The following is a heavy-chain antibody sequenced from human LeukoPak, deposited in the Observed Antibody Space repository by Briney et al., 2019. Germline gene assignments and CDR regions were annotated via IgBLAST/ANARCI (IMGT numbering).Heavy chain of an antibody. D-gene: IGHD5-24*01. V-gene: IGHV4-59*01. CDR1: GGSISSYY. CDR2: IYYSGST. J-gene: IGHJ4*02. CDR3: ARRDGYISAIDY. Sequence: PSETLSLTCTVSGGSISSYYWSWIRQPPGKGLEWIGYIYYSGSTNYNPSLKSRVTISVDTSKSQFSLKLSSVTAADTAVYYCARRDGYISAIDYWGQGTLVTVSS.